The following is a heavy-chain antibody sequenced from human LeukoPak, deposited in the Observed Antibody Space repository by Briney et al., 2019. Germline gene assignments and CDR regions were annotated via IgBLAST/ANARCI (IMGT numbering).Heavy chain of an antibody. CDR3: ARDAYPVIVVAIKGDAFDI. J-gene: IGHJ3*02. CDR1: GFTFSSYS. CDR2: ISSSSSTI. V-gene: IGHV3-48*02. D-gene: IGHD3-22*01. Sequence: GGSLRLSCAASGFTFSSYSMNWVRQAPGKGLEWVSYISSSSSTIYYADSVKGRFTISRDNAKNSLYLQMNSLRDEDTAVYYCARDAYPVIVVAIKGDAFDIWGQGTMVTVSS.